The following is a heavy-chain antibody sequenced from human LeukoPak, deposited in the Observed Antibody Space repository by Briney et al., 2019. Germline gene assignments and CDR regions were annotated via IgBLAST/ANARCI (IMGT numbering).Heavy chain of an antibody. D-gene: IGHD3-16*01. CDR1: GFMFSRYG. J-gene: IGHJ3*01. V-gene: IGHV3-23*01. Sequence: GGSVRLSCVGSGFMFSRYGLIWVRQAPGKGLEWVSGIHGNGETTYYGDSVKGRFTISRDNSKSTLYLQMNSLRVEDTAESFCGRDPNGDYVGAFEFWGQGTKVAVSS. CDR3: GRDPNGDYVGAFEF. CDR2: IHGNGETT.